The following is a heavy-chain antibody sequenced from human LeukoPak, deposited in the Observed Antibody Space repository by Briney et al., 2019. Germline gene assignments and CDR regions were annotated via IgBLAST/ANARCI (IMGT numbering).Heavy chain of an antibody. V-gene: IGHV1-69*10. CDR2: IIPILGIA. D-gene: IGHD2-21*02. J-gene: IGHJ5*02. CDR1: GGTFSSYA. CDR3: ARAAVPYCGGDCSQFDP. Sequence: SVKVSCKASGGTFSSYAISWVRQAPGQGLEWMGRIIPILGIANYAQKFQGRVTITADKSTSTAYMELSSLRSEDTAVYYCARAAVPYCGGDCSQFDPWGQGTLVTVSS.